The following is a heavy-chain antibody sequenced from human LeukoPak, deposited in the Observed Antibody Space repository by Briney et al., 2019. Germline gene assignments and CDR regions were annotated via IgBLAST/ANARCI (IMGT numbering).Heavy chain of an antibody. CDR3: AREPVVPAARTYYYYYGMDV. Sequence: ASVKVSCKASGYTFTSYGISWVRQAPGQGLEWMGWISAYNGNTNYAQKPQGRVTMTTDTSTSTAYMELRSLRSDDTAVYYCAREPVVPAARTYYYYYGMDVWGQGTTVTVSS. J-gene: IGHJ6*02. CDR2: ISAYNGNT. V-gene: IGHV1-18*01. D-gene: IGHD2-2*01. CDR1: GYTFTSYG.